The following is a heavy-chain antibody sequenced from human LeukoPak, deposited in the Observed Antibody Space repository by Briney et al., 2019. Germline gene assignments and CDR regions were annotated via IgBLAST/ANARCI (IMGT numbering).Heavy chain of an antibody. V-gene: IGHV1-3*01. CDR1: GYIFTKYV. Sequence: ASVKVSCKASGYIFTKYVVHWVRQAPGQRPEWMGWTKAGNGDTKYSQNFQDRLTITRDTSASTVYMELSSLTSEDTALYYCARDDCGDTCYPGGYWGQETLVTVS. CDR3: ARDDCGDTCYPGGY. J-gene: IGHJ4*02. D-gene: IGHD2-21*01. CDR2: TKAGNGDT.